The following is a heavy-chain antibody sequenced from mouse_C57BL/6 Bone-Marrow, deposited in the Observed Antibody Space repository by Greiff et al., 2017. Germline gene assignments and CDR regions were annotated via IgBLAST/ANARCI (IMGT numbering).Heavy chain of an antibody. CDR1: GYTFTSYW. V-gene: IGHV1-64*01. CDR3: AREGKCYDCGCFAY. J-gene: IGHJ3*01. CDR2: IHPNSGST. Sequence: QVQLQQPGAELVKPGASVKLSCKASGYTFTSYWMHWVKQRPGQGLEWIGMIHPNSGSTNYNEKFKSKATLTVDKSSSTAYMQLSSLTSEDSAVYYCAREGKCYDCGCFAYWGQGTLVTVSA. D-gene: IGHD2-4*01.